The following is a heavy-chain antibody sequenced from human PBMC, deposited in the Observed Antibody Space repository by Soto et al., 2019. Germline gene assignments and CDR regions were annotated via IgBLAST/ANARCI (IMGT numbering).Heavy chain of an antibody. CDR3: ARGDVRVVASFDP. D-gene: IGHD2-15*01. Sequence: ASVKVSCKASGYTFTDYYIHWVRQAPGQGLEWMGWINPNSGDTNYAQKFQGRVTMTRDTSISTAYMELSRLISDDTAVYYCARGDVRVVASFDPWGQGALVTVYS. V-gene: IGHV1-2*02. J-gene: IGHJ5*02. CDR2: INPNSGDT. CDR1: GYTFTDYY.